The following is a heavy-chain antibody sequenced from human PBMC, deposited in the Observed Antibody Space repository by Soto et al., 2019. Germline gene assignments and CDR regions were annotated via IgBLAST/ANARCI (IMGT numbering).Heavy chain of an antibody. Sequence: PGGSLRLSCAASGFTFSSYAMSWVRQAPGKGLEWVSAISGSGGSTYYADSVKGRFTISRDNSRNTLYLQMNSLRAEDTAVYYFANQMTTGASFDYWGQGTLDTGSS. CDR3: ANQMTTGASFDY. CDR2: ISGSGGST. J-gene: IGHJ4*02. CDR1: GFTFSSYA. D-gene: IGHD4-17*01. V-gene: IGHV3-23*01.